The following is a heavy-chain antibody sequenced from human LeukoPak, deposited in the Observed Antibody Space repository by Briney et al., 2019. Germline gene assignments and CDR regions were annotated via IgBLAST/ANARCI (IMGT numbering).Heavy chain of an antibody. V-gene: IGHV4-59*12. CDR1: GGSISSDY. J-gene: IGHJ4*02. D-gene: IGHD6-6*01. Sequence: SETLSLTCTVSGGSISSDYWSWIRQPPGKGLEWIGYIYYSGSTNYNPSLKSRVTISVDKSKNQFSLKLSSVTAADTAVYYCARDVGARLPGYWGQGTLVTVSS. CDR3: ARDVGARLPGY. CDR2: IYYSGST.